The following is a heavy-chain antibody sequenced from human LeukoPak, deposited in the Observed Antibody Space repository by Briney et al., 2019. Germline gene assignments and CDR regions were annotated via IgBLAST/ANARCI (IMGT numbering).Heavy chain of an antibody. CDR1: GGSISSSSYY. CDR3: ARGSQYYDSSGYYYYYMDV. D-gene: IGHD3-22*01. CDR2: IYYSGST. Sequence: SETLSLTCTVSGGSISSSSYYWGWIRQPPGKGLEWIGSIYYSGSTYYNPSLRSRVTISVDTSKNQFSLKLSSVTAADTAVYYCARGSQYYDSSGYYYYYMDVWGKGTTVTISS. V-gene: IGHV4-39*01. J-gene: IGHJ6*03.